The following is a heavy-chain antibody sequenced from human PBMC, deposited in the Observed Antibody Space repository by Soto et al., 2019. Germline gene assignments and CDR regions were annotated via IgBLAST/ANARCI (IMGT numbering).Heavy chain of an antibody. CDR1: GFTFRNYN. Sequence: GGSLRLSCAASGFTFRNYNMNWVRQAPGKGLEWLSYISMSSGTIYYAASVKGRFTISRDNAKNSLYLQMNSLRDDDTALYFCARVIPVAATLTDALDIWGQGTLVTVSS. D-gene: IGHD2-15*01. J-gene: IGHJ3*02. V-gene: IGHV3-48*02. CDR2: ISMSSGTI. CDR3: ARVIPVAATLTDALDI.